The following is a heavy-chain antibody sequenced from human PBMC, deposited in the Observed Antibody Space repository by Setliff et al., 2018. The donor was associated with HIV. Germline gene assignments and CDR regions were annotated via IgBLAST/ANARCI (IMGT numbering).Heavy chain of an antibody. Sequence: SVKVSCKTSGDIFSRYGISWVRQAPGQGLEWMGGIIPIYGTANSAQKFQGRVTITADESTSTAYMELSTLRSEDTAVYFCARDGGYSGHQWFGDAFDIWGQGTMVTVSS. J-gene: IGHJ3*02. CDR2: IIPIYGTA. D-gene: IGHD5-12*01. CDR3: ARDGGYSGHQWFGDAFDI. V-gene: IGHV1-69*13. CDR1: GDIFSRYG.